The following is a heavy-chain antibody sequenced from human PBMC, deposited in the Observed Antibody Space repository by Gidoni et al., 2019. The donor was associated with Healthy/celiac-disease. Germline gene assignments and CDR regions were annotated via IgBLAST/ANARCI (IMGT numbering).Heavy chain of an antibody. J-gene: IGHJ5*02. V-gene: IGHV4-59*08. D-gene: IGHD2-15*01. CDR2: IYYSGST. CDR3: ARQLRFSRPFDP. Sequence: QVQLQESGPGLVKPSETLSLTCTVSGGSISSYYWSWIRQPPGKGLEWIGYIYYSGSTNSNPSLKSRVTISVDTSKNQFSLKLSSVTAADTAVYYCARQLRFSRPFDPWGQGTLVTVSS. CDR1: GGSISSYY.